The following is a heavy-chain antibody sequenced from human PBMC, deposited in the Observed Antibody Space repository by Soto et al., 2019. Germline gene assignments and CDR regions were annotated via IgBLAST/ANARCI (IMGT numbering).Heavy chain of an antibody. CDR3: AIDEYHGSGLSVGMDV. CDR1: GGSISSDDFF. V-gene: IGHV4-31*01. Sequence: QVQLQESGPGLVKLSETLSLSCNVSGGSISSDDFFWSWVRQHPARGLEWIGYIYHSGTTYYNPSRQRPITLSVYSSRDQFSPKLRSVTAADTAFYFWAIDEYHGSGLSVGMDVCGQGTAVTVS. CDR2: IYHSGTT. D-gene: IGHD3-10*01. J-gene: IGHJ6*02.